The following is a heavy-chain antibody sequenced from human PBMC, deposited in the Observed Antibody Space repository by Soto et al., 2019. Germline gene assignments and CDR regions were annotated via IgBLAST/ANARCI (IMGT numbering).Heavy chain of an antibody. D-gene: IGHD6-13*01. CDR2: IYYSGST. V-gene: IGHV4-59*01. CDR3: ARMTWGPAAGTRNFDH. CDR1: GGSISSYY. Sequence: SETLSLTCTVSGGSISSYYWSWIRQPPGKGLEWIGSIYYSGSTNYNPSLKSPVTISVDTSKNQFSLKVRSVTAADTAVYYCARMTWGPAAGTRNFDHWGQGTLVTVSS. J-gene: IGHJ4*02.